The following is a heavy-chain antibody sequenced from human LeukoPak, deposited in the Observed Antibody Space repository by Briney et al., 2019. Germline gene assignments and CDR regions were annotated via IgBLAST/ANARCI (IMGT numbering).Heavy chain of an antibody. Sequence: TGGSLRLSCAASGFTFSNFLMTWVRQAPGKEPEWVSAISGSGGDTYYADSVKGRFTISRDNSKNTLYLQVNSLRAEDTAVYYCAKGGKWGVTPFDYWGQGTLVTVSS. J-gene: IGHJ4*02. CDR2: ISGSGGDT. V-gene: IGHV3-23*01. CDR3: AKGGKWGVTPFDY. CDR1: GFTFSNFL. D-gene: IGHD1-26*01.